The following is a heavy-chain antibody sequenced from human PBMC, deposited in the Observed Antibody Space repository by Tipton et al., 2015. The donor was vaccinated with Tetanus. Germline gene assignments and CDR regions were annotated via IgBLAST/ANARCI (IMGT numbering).Heavy chain of an antibody. Sequence: SLRLSCAASGFTFSSYSMNRVRQAPGKGLEWVSYISSSSSTIYYADSVKGRFTISRDNAKNSLYLQMNSLRDEDTAVYYCARDLWGSGYDPYYYYGMDVWGQGTTVTVSS. J-gene: IGHJ6*02. CDR1: GFTFSSYS. D-gene: IGHD5-12*01. V-gene: IGHV3-48*02. CDR2: ISSSSSTI. CDR3: ARDLWGSGYDPYYYYGMDV.